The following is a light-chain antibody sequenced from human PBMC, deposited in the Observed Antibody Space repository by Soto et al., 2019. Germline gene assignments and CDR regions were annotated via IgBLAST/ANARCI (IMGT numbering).Light chain of an antibody. CDR2: DVS. V-gene: IGLV2-14*01. J-gene: IGLJ1*01. CDR3: SSFTSCSMPRYV. CDR1: SSDVGGYNY. Sequence: QSVLTQPASVSGSPGQSITISCTGTSSDVGGYNYVSWYQQYPGKAPTLMIYDVSNRPSGVSNRFSGSKSGNTASLTISGLQAEDEADYYCSSFTSCSMPRYVFGTGTKVTVL.